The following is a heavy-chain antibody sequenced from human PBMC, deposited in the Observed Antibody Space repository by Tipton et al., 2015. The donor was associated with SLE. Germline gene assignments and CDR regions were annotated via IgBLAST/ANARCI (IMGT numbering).Heavy chain of an antibody. CDR3: ARVATSYDFLTRYYSGVGMAAFDL. V-gene: IGHV4-59*01. Sequence: TLSLTCTVSGGSISPYCWTWIRQPPGKGLEWIGYIYYSGSTNYTSSLKSRVTISVDTSKNQFSLKLSSVTAADTAVYYCARVATSYDFLTRYYSGVGMAAFDLWGQGTMVTVSS. D-gene: IGHD3-9*01. CDR2: IYYSGST. J-gene: IGHJ3*01. CDR1: GGSISPYC.